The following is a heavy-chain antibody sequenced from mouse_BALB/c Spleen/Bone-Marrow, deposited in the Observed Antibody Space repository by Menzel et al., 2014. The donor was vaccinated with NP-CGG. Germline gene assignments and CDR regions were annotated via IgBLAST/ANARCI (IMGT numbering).Heavy chain of an antibody. Sequence: VKLQESGPQLVRPGASVKISCKASGYSFTSYWMHWVRQRPGQGLEWIGMIDPSDSETRINQKFKDKATLPVDKSSSTAYMQHSSPTFEDSAVYYCARGAVAMDYWGQGTSVTVSS. J-gene: IGHJ4*01. V-gene: IGHV1S126*01. CDR1: GYSFTSYW. CDR2: IDPSDSET. CDR3: ARGAVAMDY.